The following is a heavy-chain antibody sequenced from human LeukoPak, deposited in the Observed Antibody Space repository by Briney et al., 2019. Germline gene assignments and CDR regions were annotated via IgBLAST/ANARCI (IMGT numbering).Heavy chain of an antibody. CDR2: ISYSGST. D-gene: IGHD3-22*01. J-gene: IGHJ5*02. Sequence: KPSETPSPTRTVSGGSLSTYYWGCVRQPPRKGLEWIGYISYSGSTNYNPSLKSRVTISVDTSKNQFSLKLSSVTAADTAVYYCARHSIAYYPRFDPWGQGTLVTVSS. CDR1: GGSLSTYY. CDR3: ARHSIAYYPRFDP. V-gene: IGHV4-59*01.